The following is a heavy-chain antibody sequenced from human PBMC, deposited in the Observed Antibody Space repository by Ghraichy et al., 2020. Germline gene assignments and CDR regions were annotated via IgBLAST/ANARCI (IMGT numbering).Heavy chain of an antibody. V-gene: IGHV4-31*03. Sequence: SETLSLTCSVSGGSTNSGGYYWSWIRQLPGKGLEWIGYIFYIGNTYYNPSLKSRLTISVDTAENQFSLKLTSVTAADTAVYYCASSSGGTNSFAIWGQGTMVTVSS. J-gene: IGHJ3*02. CDR3: ASSSGGTNSFAI. CDR2: IFYIGNT. CDR1: GGSTNSGGYY. D-gene: IGHD2-8*01.